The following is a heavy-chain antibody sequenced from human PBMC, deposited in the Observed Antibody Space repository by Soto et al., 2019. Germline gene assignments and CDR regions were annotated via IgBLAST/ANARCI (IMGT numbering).Heavy chain of an antibody. CDR1: GDTFKNCV. V-gene: IGHV1-69*01. J-gene: IGHJ6*02. CDR2: IIPLFGTT. CDR3: AAELGFGKFSVV. D-gene: IGHD7-27*01. Sequence: QVQVVQSGVEVRRPGSSVKVSCKASGDTFKNCVISWVRQAPGQGLEWMGGIIPLFGTTDFAQRFQGRLTITTDESTTTAYMELSRLRSDDTATYYCAAELGFGKFSVVCGQGTTVIVSS.